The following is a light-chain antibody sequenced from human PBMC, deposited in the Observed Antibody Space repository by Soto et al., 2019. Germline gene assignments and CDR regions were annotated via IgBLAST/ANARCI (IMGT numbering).Light chain of an antibody. CDR1: SSDVGSYNL. V-gene: IGLV2-23*02. CDR2: EVS. J-gene: IGLJ1*01. Sequence: QSVLTQPASLSGSPGQSITISCTGTSSDVGSYNLVSWYQQHPGKAPKLMIYEVSKRPSGVSNRFSGSKSGNPASLTISGLQAEDEADYYCCSYAGSSTPYVFGTGTKVTVL. CDR3: CSYAGSSTPYV.